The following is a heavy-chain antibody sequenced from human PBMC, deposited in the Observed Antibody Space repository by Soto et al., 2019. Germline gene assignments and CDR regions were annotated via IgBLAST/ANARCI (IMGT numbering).Heavy chain of an antibody. V-gene: IGHV4-59*01. D-gene: IGHD6-19*01. CDR3: ARDESSGWYFDY. CDR2: IYYSGST. CDR1: VGSISSYY. Sequence: NPSETLSLTCTVSVGSISSYYWSWIRQPPGKGLEWIGYIYYSGSTNYNPSLKSRVTISVDTSKNQFSLKLSSVTAADTAVYYCARDESSGWYFDYWGQGTLVTVSS. J-gene: IGHJ4*02.